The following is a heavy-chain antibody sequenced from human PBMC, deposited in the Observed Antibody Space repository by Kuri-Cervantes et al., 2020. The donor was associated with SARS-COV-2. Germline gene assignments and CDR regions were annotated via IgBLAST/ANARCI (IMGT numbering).Heavy chain of an antibody. D-gene: IGHD3-22*01. V-gene: IGHV3-33*01. Sequence: GESLKISCAASGFTFSSYGMHWVRQAPGKGLEWVAVIWYDGSNKYYADSVKGRFTISRDNSKNTLYLQMNSLRAEDTAVYYCAREPAPDYYDSSGYYTLGFDYWGQGTLVTVSS. J-gene: IGHJ4*02. CDR2: IWYDGSNK. CDR3: AREPAPDYYDSSGYYTLGFDY. CDR1: GFTFSSYG.